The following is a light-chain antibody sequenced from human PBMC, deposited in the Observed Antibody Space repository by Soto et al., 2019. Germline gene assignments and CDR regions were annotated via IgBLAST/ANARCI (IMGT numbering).Light chain of an antibody. J-gene: IGKJ4*01. CDR1: QRVSIY. Sequence: EIVLTQSPATLSLSPGERATLSCRASQRVSIYLAWYQQKPGQAPRLLIYDTSNRATGIPARFSGSRSGKGFMLTISSLEAEEFAVYYCLQRYRLPLTCGGGTKVVIK. CDR3: LQRYRLPLT. V-gene: IGKV3-11*01. CDR2: DTS.